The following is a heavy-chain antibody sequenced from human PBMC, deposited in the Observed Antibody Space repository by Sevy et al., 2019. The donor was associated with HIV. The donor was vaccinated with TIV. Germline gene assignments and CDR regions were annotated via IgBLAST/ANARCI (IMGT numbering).Heavy chain of an antibody. CDR1: GFTFSRFG. D-gene: IGHD3-3*01. CDR2: ISYDGNEK. J-gene: IGHJ6*02. V-gene: IGHV3-30*04. Sequence: GGSLRLSCAVSGFTFSRFGMHWVRQAPGKGLEWVAVISYDGNEKHYAESVKGRFTISRDNSKNTLHLEMNSLRAEDTDVYYCARDQQITIVGEITDYYFYYGMDVWGQGTTVTVSS. CDR3: ARDQQITIVGEITDYYFYYGMDV.